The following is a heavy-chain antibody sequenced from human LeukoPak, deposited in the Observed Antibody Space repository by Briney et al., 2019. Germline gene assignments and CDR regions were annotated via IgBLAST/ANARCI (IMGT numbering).Heavy chain of an antibody. J-gene: IGHJ6*03. CDR2: INRRGHT. CDR3: ARDYYDSSGYLQYYYYYMDV. Sequence: PGGSLRLSCAASGFTFDRFTIHWVRQTPGKGLEWVSLINRRGHTFYADSVKGRFTISRDNSKNTLYLQMNGLRAEDTAVYYCARDYYDSSGYLQYYYYYMDVWGKGTTVTVSS. D-gene: IGHD3-22*01. V-gene: IGHV3-43*01. CDR1: GFTFDRFT.